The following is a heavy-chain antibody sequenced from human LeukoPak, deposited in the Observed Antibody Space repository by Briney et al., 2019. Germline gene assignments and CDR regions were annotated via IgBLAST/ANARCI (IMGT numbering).Heavy chain of an antibody. CDR3: ARDPPYY. Sequence: GGSLRLSCSASGFTFSSYAMHWVRQAPGKGLEWVSYILNSGTTTYYADSVKGRFTISRDNAKNSLYLQMNSLRAEDTGVYYCARDPPYYWGQGILVTVSS. CDR1: GFTFSSYA. J-gene: IGHJ4*02. V-gene: IGHV3-48*03. CDR2: ILNSGTTT.